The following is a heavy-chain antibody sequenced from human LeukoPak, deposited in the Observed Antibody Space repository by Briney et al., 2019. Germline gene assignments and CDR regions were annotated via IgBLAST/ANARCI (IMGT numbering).Heavy chain of an antibody. D-gene: IGHD2-2*01. J-gene: IGHJ4*02. Sequence: ASVKISCRTSGYTFTTFYIHCVRQAPGQGLEWMGMVNPTSGVSIYAQKFQGRVTMTRDTSTSTVYMELSSLTSDDAAVYFCARERGYCSDSACYGSDYWGQGTLVTVSS. CDR3: ARERGYCSDSACYGSDY. CDR2: VNPTSGVS. CDR1: GYTFTTFY. V-gene: IGHV1-46*01.